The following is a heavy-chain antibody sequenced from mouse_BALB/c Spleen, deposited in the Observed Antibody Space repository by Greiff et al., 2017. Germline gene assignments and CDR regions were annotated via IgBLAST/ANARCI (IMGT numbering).Heavy chain of an antibody. V-gene: IGHV1S34*01. CDR3: VTAQAPGYYAMDY. Sequence: LVKPGASVKISCKASGYSFTGYYMHWVKQSHGKSLEWIGYISCYNGATSYNQKFKGKATFTVDTSSSTAYMQFNSLTSEDSAVYYCVTAQAPGYYAMDYWGQGTSVTVSS. CDR1: GYSFTGYY. D-gene: IGHD3-2*02. CDR2: ISCYNGAT. J-gene: IGHJ4*01.